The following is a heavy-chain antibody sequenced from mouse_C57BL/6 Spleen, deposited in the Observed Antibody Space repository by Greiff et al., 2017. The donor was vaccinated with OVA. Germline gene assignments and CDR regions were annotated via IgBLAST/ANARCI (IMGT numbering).Heavy chain of an antibody. CDR3: ARKATYYDYDGDY. J-gene: IGHJ2*01. CDR1: GYSFTGYY. Sequence: VQLQQSGPELVKPGASVKISCKASGYSFTGYYMNWVKQSPEKSLEWIGEINPSTGGTTYNQKFKAKATLTVDKSSSTAYMQLKSLTSEDSAVYYCARKATYYDYDGDYWGQGTTLTVSS. D-gene: IGHD2-4*01. CDR2: INPSTGGT. V-gene: IGHV1-42*01.